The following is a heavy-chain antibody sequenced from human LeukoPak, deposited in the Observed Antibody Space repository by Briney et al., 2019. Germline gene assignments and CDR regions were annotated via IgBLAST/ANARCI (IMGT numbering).Heavy chain of an antibody. J-gene: IGHJ4*02. Sequence: ASGKVSCKASGYSLTGYYMHWLRQAPGQGLEWMGWINPNSGDTGYEQKFQGRVTMTRDMSISTIYMELTRLRSDDTALYYCARWDGYSSSPDYWGQGTLVTVSS. CDR1: GYSLTGYY. D-gene: IGHD6-13*01. V-gene: IGHV1-2*02. CDR2: INPNSGDT. CDR3: ARWDGYSSSPDY.